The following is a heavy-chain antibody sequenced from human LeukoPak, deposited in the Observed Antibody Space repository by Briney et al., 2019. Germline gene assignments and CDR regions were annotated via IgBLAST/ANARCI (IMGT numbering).Heavy chain of an antibody. CDR1: GFTFSSYA. V-gene: IGHV3-23*01. J-gene: IGHJ1*01. Sequence: PRGSLRLSCAASGFTFSSYAMSWVRQAPGKGLEWVSAISGSGGSTYYADSVKGRFTISRDNSKNTLYLQMNSLRAEDTAVYYCAKDLGNTAMGRSEYFQHWGQGTLVTFSS. CDR3: AKDLGNTAMGRSEYFQH. D-gene: IGHD5-18*01. CDR2: ISGSGGST.